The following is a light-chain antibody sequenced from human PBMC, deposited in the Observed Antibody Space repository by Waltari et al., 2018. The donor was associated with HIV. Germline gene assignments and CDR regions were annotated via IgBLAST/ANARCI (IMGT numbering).Light chain of an antibody. CDR1: QDLRAP. Sequence: DIQVTQSPSFVSASVGDTVVITCRASQDLRAPLAWFRQEPGEAPKLLIYGASTLQSGVPSRFRGSGSGRLFTLTISSLQPEDFATYYCQQAVSFPLAFGGGTKVEI. V-gene: IGKV1D-12*01. CDR3: QQAVSFPLA. CDR2: GAS. J-gene: IGKJ4*01.